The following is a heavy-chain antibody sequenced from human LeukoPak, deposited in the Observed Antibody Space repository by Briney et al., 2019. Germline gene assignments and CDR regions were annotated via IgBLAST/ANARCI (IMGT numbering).Heavy chain of an antibody. J-gene: IGHJ4*02. Sequence: SETLSLTCAVYGGSFSDYYWSWICQPPGKGLEWIGEINHSGSTNHNPSLKSRATISVDAPKNQVSLKLNSVTAADTAVYYCARQGLRTRTLDYWGQGTLVTVSS. CDR2: INHSGST. CDR3: ARQGLRTRTLDY. CDR1: GGSFSDYY. D-gene: IGHD1-14*01. V-gene: IGHV4-34*04.